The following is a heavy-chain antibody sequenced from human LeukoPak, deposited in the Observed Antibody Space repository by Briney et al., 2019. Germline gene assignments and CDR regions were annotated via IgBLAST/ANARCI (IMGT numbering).Heavy chain of an antibody. D-gene: IGHD6-6*01. Sequence: GESLKISCKGSRYSFTSYWISWVRQMPGKGLEWMGRIDPSDSYTNYSPSFQGHVTISADKSISTAYLQWSSLKASDTAMYYCARRVSSSGWFDPWGQGTLVTVSS. CDR3: ARRVSSSGWFDP. CDR2: IDPSDSYT. V-gene: IGHV5-10-1*01. CDR1: RYSFTSYW. J-gene: IGHJ5*02.